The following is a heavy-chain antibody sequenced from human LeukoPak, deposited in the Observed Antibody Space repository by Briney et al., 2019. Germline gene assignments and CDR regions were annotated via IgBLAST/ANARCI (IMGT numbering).Heavy chain of an antibody. CDR3: ARPQTGYYGSGSYYKYNWFDP. Sequence: WASVKVSCKASGYTFTSYYIHWVRQAPGQGLEWMGWISAYNGNTNYAQKLQGRVTMTTDTSTSTAYMELRSLRSDDTAVYYCARPQTGYYGSGSYYKYNWFDPWGQGTLVTVSS. D-gene: IGHD3-10*01. J-gene: IGHJ5*02. CDR1: GYTFTSYY. CDR2: ISAYNGNT. V-gene: IGHV1-18*01.